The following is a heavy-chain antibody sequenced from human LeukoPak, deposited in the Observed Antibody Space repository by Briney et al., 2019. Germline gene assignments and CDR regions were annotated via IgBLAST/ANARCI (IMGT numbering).Heavy chain of an antibody. CDR1: GGSISSSSYY. V-gene: IGHV4-39*07. Sequence: SETLSLTCTVSGGSISSSSYYWGWIRQPPGKGLEWIGGIYYSGSTYYNPSLKSRVTISVDTSKNQFSLKLSSVTAADTAVYYCASTVLEDYWGQGTLVTVSS. J-gene: IGHJ4*02. D-gene: IGHD2-8*01. CDR2: IYYSGST. CDR3: ASTVLEDY.